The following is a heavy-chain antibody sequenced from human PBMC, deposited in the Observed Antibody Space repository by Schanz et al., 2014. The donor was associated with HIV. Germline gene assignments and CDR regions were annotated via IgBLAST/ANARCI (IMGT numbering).Heavy chain of an antibody. CDR1: GFTLSSYS. V-gene: IGHV3-23*04. Sequence: EVQLVESGGGLVKPGGSLRLSCAASGFTLSSYSMNWVRQAPGKGLVWVSRINSDGSSTNYADSVKGRVTISRDNSKNTLYLQMNSLRVEDTAVYYCAKADEIRHFDWYHPPFDSWGQGTLVTVSS. CDR3: AKADEIRHFDWYHPPFDS. J-gene: IGHJ4*02. CDR2: INSDGSST. D-gene: IGHD3-9*01.